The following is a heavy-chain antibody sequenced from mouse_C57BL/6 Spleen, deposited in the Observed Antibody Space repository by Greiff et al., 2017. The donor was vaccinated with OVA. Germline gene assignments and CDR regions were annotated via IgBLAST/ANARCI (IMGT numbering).Heavy chain of an antibody. J-gene: IGHJ1*03. CDR2: ILPGSGST. CDR1: GYTFTGYW. Sequence: QVQLQQSGAELMKPGASVKLSCKATGYTFTGYWIEWVKQRPGHGLEWIGEILPGSGSTNYNAKFKGKATFTADKSSNTAYMQLSSLTTGDSAIYYCARKARYYGSSYWYFDVWGTGTTVTVSS. D-gene: IGHD1-1*01. CDR3: ARKARYYGSSYWYFDV. V-gene: IGHV1-9*01.